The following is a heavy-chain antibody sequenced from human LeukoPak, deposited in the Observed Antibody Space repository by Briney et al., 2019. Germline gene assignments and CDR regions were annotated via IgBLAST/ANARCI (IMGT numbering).Heavy chain of an antibody. CDR3: ARGPIQLWIHNAMDV. Sequence: PGRSQRLSCRGYGFTFGDHAMSWVRQAPGKGLEWVGFIRSKAYRGTTEYAASVKGRFTISRDDSTSIAYLQMNSLRIEDTAVYFCARGPIQLWIHNAMDVWGQGTTVTVSS. D-gene: IGHD5-18*01. V-gene: IGHV3-49*04. J-gene: IGHJ6*02. CDR1: GFTFGDHA. CDR2: IRSKAYRGTT.